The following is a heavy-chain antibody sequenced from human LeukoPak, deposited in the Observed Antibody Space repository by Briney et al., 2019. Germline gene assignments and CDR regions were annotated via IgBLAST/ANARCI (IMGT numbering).Heavy chain of an antibody. D-gene: IGHD5-24*01. CDR3: ASLGGYNKGY. Sequence: SETLSLTCAVYGGSFSGYYWSWIRQPPGKGLEWIGEINHSGSTNYSPSLKSRVTISVDTSKNQFSLKLSSVTAADTAVYYCASLGGYNKGYWGQGTLVTVSS. J-gene: IGHJ4*02. CDR1: GGSFSGYY. V-gene: IGHV4-34*01. CDR2: INHSGST.